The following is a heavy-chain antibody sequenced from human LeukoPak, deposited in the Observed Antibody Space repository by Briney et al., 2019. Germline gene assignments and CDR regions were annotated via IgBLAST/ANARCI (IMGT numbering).Heavy chain of an antibody. D-gene: IGHD3-3*01. CDR3: AGSPRIFGVVIMGDWFDP. CDR2: INHSGST. J-gene: IGHJ5*02. CDR1: GGSSSGYY. Sequence: SETLSLTCAVYGGSSSGYYWSWIRQPPGKGLEWIGEINHSGSTNYNPSLKSRVTISVDTSKNQFSLKLSSVTAADTAVYYCAGSPRIFGVVIMGDWFDPWGQGTLVTVSS. V-gene: IGHV4-34*01.